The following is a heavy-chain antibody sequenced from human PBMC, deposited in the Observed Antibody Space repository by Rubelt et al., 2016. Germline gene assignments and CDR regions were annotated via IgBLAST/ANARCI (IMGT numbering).Heavy chain of an antibody. V-gene: IGHV3-49*02. Sequence: GLEWVGFIRNKAYGGTAVYAASVKGRFTISRDDSKSIAYLQMNSLKTEDTAVYYCTTWGSTNARLWSSGQWTFDIWGQGTMVTVSS. J-gene: IGHJ3*02. D-gene: IGHD7-27*01. CDR3: TTWGSTNARLWSSGQWTFDI. CDR2: IRNKAYGGTA.